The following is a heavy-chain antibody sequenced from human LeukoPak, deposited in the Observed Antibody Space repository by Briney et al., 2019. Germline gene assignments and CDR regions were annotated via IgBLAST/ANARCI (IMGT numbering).Heavy chain of an antibody. CDR3: ARGGDGYNSEAFDI. D-gene: IGHD5-24*01. CDR1: GGTFSSYT. Sequence: ASVKVSCKASGGTFSSYTISWVRQAPGQGLEWMGRIIPILGIANYAQKFRGRVTITADKSTSTAYMELSSLRSEDTAVYYCARGGDGYNSEAFDIWGQGTMVTVSS. CDR2: IIPILGIA. J-gene: IGHJ3*02. V-gene: IGHV1-69*02.